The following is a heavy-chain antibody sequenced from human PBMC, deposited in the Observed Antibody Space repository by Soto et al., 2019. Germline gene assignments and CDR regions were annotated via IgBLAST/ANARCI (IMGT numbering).Heavy chain of an antibody. V-gene: IGHV1-69*06. D-gene: IGHD3-10*01. Sequence: QVQLVQSGAEVKKPGSSVKVSCKASGGTFSSYAISWVRQAPGQGLEWMGGIIPNFGTANYAQKFQGRVTITADKSTSTAYMALSSVRSEDTAVYYCARAVTSYYYGSGCYTYYFDYWGQGTLVTVSS. J-gene: IGHJ4*02. CDR1: GGTFSSYA. CDR2: IIPNFGTA. CDR3: ARAVTSYYYGSGCYTYYFDY.